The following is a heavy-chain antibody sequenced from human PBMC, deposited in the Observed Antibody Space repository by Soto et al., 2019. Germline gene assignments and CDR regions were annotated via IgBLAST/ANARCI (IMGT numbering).Heavy chain of an antibody. CDR1: GDSVASNSAA. CDR2: TYYRSKWYN. V-gene: IGHV6-1*01. J-gene: IGHJ4*02. D-gene: IGHD1-26*01. Sequence: SQTLSLPCGISGDSVASNSAAWNLLRQSPSRGLEWLGRTYYRSKWYNDYAVSVESRITINPDTSKNHFSLQLNFVAPEDTAVYFCARGEQYSGRIFDYWGQGTLVTVSS. CDR3: ARGEQYSGRIFDY.